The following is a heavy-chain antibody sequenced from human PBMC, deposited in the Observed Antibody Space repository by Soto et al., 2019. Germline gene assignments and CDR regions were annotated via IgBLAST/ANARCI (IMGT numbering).Heavy chain of an antibody. J-gene: IGHJ3*02. CDR2: IIPIFGTA. CDR3: ASGGGKTYYYDSSDYVDAFDI. V-gene: IGHV1-69*13. Sequence: SVKVSCKASGGTFSSYAISWVRQAPGQGLEWMGGIIPIFGTANYAQKFQGRVTITADESTSTAYMELSSLRSEDTAVYYCASGGGKTYYYDSSDYVDAFDIWGQGTMVTVSS. D-gene: IGHD3-22*01. CDR1: GGTFSSYA.